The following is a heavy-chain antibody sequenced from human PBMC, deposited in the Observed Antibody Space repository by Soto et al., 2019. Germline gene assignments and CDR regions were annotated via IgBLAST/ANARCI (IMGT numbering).Heavy chain of an antibody. J-gene: IGHJ4*02. CDR3: ARVVGYYDSSGYPLARYYFDY. CDR1: GGSISSYY. D-gene: IGHD3-22*01. V-gene: IGHV4-59*01. CDR2: IYYSGST. Sequence: PSETLSLTCTVSGGSISSYYWSWIRQPPGKGLEWIGYIYYSGSTNYNPSLKSRVTISVDTSKNQFSLKLSSVTAADTAVYYCARVVGYYDSSGYPLARYYFDYWGQRTLVTVSS.